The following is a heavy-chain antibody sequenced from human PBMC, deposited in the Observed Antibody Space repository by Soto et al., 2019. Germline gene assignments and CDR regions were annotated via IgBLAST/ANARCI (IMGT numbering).Heavy chain of an antibody. CDR2: ITSDSRTI. J-gene: IGHJ6*02. CDR3: ARVGRGVYGMDV. D-gene: IGHD2-8*01. V-gene: IGHV3-48*02. CDR1: GFTFSSYS. Sequence: EVQLVESGGGLVQPGGSLRLSCAASGFTFSSYSINWVRQAPGKGLEWFSYITSDSRTISYADSVKGRFTVSRDNAKNSLYLQMNSLRDENTVVYYCARVGRGVYGMDVWGQGTSVTVSS.